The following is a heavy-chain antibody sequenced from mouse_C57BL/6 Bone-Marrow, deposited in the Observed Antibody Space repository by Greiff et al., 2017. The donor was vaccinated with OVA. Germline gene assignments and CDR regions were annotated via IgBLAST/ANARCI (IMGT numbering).Heavy chain of an antibody. CDR2: IYPRSGNT. D-gene: IGHD1-1*01. CDR1: GYTFTSYG. J-gene: IGHJ4*01. V-gene: IGHV1-81*01. Sequence: VKLQESGAELARPGASVKLSCKASGYTFTSYGISWVKQRTGQGLAWIGEIYPRSGNTYYNEKFKGKATLTADKSSSTAYMELRSLTSEDSAVYFWANTTVVAYYAMDYWGQGTSVTVSA. CDR3: ANTTVVAYYAMDY.